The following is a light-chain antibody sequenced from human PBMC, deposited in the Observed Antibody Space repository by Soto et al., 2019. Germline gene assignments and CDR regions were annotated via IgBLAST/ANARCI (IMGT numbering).Light chain of an antibody. V-gene: IGLV2-8*01. CDR3: SAYAGINNLGV. CDR1: SSDGGGYKY. CDR2: EVN. Sequence: QSALTQPPSASGSPGQSVTISCTGTSSDGGGYKYVSWYQQHPGKAPKLMIFEVNKRPSGVPDRFSGSKSGNTASLTVSGRQAEDEADYYCSAYAGINNLGVFGTGTKRTVL. J-gene: IGLJ1*01.